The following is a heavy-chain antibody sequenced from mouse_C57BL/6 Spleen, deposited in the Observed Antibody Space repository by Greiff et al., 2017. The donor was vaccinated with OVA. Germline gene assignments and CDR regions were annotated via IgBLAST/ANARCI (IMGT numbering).Heavy chain of an antibody. CDR3: ARCSYYGSSPYYFDY. V-gene: IGHV1-63*01. J-gene: IGHJ2*01. D-gene: IGHD1-1*01. CDR1: GYTFTNYW. Sequence: QVQLKQSGAELVRPGTSVKMSCKASGYTFTNYWIGWAKQRPGHGLEWIGDIYPGGGYTNYNEKFKGKATLTADKSSSTAYMQFSSLTSEDSAIYYCARCSYYGSSPYYFDYWGQGTTLTVSS. CDR2: IYPGGGYT.